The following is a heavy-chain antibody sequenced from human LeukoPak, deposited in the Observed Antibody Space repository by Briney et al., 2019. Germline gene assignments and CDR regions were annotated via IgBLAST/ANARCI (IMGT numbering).Heavy chain of an antibody. Sequence: TGGSLRLSCAASGFTFSSYGMHWVRQAPGKGLEWVAFIRYDGSNKYYADSVKGRFTISGDNSKNTLYLQMNSLRAEDTAVYYCAKHSSGWSPLDYWGQGTLVTVSS. CDR3: AKHSSGWSPLDY. J-gene: IGHJ4*02. V-gene: IGHV3-30*02. D-gene: IGHD6-19*01. CDR1: GFTFSSYG. CDR2: IRYDGSNK.